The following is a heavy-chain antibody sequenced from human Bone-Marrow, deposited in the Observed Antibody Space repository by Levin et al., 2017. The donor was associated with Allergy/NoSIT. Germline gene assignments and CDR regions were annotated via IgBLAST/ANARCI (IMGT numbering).Heavy chain of an antibody. CDR1: GFTVSNNY. D-gene: IGHD3-16*01. J-gene: IGHJ4*02. Sequence: GGSLRLSCAVSGFTVSNNYMSWVRQAPGKGLEWVSVIYSAGSTYYADSVRGRFTISRDNSKHTLFLQMNSLRADDTAVYYCARGGPYGYWGQGTLVTVSS. V-gene: IGHV3-53*01. CDR2: IYSAGST. CDR3: ARGGPYGY.